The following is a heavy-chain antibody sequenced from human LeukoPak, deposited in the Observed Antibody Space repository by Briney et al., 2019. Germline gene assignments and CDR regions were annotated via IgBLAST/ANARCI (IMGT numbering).Heavy chain of an antibody. V-gene: IGHV3-30-3*01. D-gene: IGHD3-16*01. CDR1: GGSFSGYY. CDR3: ARGRRTYYFGPPDY. Sequence: LSLTCAVYGGSFSGYYWSWIRQAPGKGLEWVAVISYDGSNKYYADSAKGRFTISRDNSKNTLYLQMNSLRAEDTAVYYCARGRRTYYFGPPDYWGQGTLVTVSS. J-gene: IGHJ4*02. CDR2: ISYDGSNK.